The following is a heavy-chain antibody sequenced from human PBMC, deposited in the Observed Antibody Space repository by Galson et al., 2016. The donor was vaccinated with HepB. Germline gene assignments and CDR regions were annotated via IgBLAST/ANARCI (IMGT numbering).Heavy chain of an antibody. Sequence: SLRLSCAASGFAVAAHYMTWVRQAPGKGLQWVSLIFTGGSTYYGDSVRGRFTISRDNSRNTVYLQMHNLRIEDTAVYFCAKDVTLGLGSGWYDAAFDVWGRGTLVTVS. CDR3: AKDVTLGLGSGWYDAAFDV. D-gene: IGHD6-13*01. V-gene: IGHV3-53*01. CDR1: GFAVAAHY. J-gene: IGHJ3*01. CDR2: IFTGGST.